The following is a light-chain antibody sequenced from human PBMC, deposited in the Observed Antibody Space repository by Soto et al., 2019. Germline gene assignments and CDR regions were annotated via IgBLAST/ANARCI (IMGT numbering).Light chain of an antibody. CDR3: AAWDGSLNNVL. CDR1: GSSIGTNT. CDR2: ANN. J-gene: IGLJ2*01. V-gene: IGLV1-44*01. Sequence: QSVLTQPPSASGTPGQRVSIYCSGSGSSIGTNTVNWYRQLPGTAPKLLIYANNQRPSGVPDRFSGSKSGTSASLAISGLQSEDEAEYYCAAWDGSLNNVLFGGGTKVTVL.